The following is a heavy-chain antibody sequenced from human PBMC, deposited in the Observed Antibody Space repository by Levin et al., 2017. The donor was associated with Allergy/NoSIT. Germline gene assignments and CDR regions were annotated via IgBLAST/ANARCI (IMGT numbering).Heavy chain of an antibody. D-gene: IGHD3-9*01. V-gene: IGHV1-69*13. CDR3: AGPRGALSGAGGVDC. J-gene: IGHJ4*02. CDR2: IIPILGST. CDR1: GGTLRNYP. Sequence: RASVKVSCKASGGTLRNYPISWVRQAPGQGLEWMGGIIPILGSTNYAQKFQGRVTITADESTRTAYMELRSLRSEDTAVYFCAGPRGALSGAGGVDCWGQGTLVTVSS.